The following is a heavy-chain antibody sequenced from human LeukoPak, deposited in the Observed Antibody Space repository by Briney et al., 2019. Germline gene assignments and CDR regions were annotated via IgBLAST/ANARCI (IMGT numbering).Heavy chain of an antibody. CDR1: GYTFTGYY. J-gene: IGHJ3*02. V-gene: IGHV1-2*04. CDR2: INPNSGGT. Sequence: GASVKVSCKASGYTFTGYYMHWVRQAPGQGLEWMGWINPNSGGTNYAQKFQGWVTMTRDTSISTAYMELSRLRSDDTAVYYCARDVDCSGGSCSNNAFDIWGQGTMVTVSS. D-gene: IGHD2-15*01. CDR3: ARDVDCSGGSCSNNAFDI.